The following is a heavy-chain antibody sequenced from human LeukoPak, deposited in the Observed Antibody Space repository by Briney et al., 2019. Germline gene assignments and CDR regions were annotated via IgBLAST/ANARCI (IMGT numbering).Heavy chain of an antibody. Sequence: GGSLRLSCAASGFTFSSYAMSWVRQAPGKGLEWVSAISGSGINTYYADSVKGRFTISRDNSKNTLFLQMYSLRAEDTAVYYCAKEDYSNPRAYYYYGMDVWGQGTTVTVSS. J-gene: IGHJ6*02. CDR2: ISGSGINT. V-gene: IGHV3-23*01. D-gene: IGHD4-11*01. CDR1: GFTFSSYA. CDR3: AKEDYSNPRAYYYYGMDV.